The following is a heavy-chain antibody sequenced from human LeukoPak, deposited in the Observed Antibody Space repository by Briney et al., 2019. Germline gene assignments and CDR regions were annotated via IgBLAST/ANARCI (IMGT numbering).Heavy chain of an antibody. CDR3: VRVSITMVRGVSYYDMDV. J-gene: IGHJ6*02. D-gene: IGHD3-10*01. CDR2: IHSDGSST. Sequence: PGGSLILSCAASGFTFSSHWMHWVRQAPGKGLVWVSRIHSDGSSTSYADSVKGRFTISRDNAKNTLYLQMNTLRAEDTAVYYCVRVSITMVRGVSYYDMDVWGQGTTVTVSS. CDR1: GFTFSSHW. V-gene: IGHV3-74*01.